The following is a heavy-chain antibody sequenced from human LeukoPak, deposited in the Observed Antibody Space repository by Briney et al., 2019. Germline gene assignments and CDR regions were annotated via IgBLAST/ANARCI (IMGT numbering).Heavy chain of an antibody. J-gene: IGHJ4*02. V-gene: IGHV3-30*18. Sequence: GGSLRLSCAASGFTFSNYGMHWVRQAPGKGLEWVAVISYDGSNKYYADSVKGRFTISRDNSKNTLYLQMNSLRAEDTAVYYCAKEKSSRYGSGSYYPGYWGQGTLVTVSS. D-gene: IGHD3-10*01. CDR1: GFTFSNYG. CDR3: AKEKSSRYGSGSYYPGY. CDR2: ISYDGSNK.